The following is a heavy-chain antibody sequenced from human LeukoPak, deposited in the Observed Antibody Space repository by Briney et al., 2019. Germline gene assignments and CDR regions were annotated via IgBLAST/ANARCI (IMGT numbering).Heavy chain of an antibody. Sequence: GGSLRLSCSASGFTFISYSMNWVRQAPGKGLEWVSSISSSSSYIYYADSVKGRFTISRDNAKNSLYLQMNSLRAEDTAVYYCARGLTGRISYWGQGTLVTVSS. J-gene: IGHJ4*02. CDR2: ISSSSSYI. D-gene: IGHD1-20*01. V-gene: IGHV3-21*01. CDR3: ARGLTGRISY. CDR1: GFTFISYS.